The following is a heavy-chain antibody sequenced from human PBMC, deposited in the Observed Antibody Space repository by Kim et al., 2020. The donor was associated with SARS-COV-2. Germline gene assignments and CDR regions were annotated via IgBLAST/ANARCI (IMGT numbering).Heavy chain of an antibody. CDR3: ARDHSAMSGKFPDY. J-gene: IGHJ4*02. Sequence: AQKFQGRVTMTRDTSTSTVYMELSSLRSEDTAVYYCARDHSAMSGKFPDYWGQGTLVTVSS. D-gene: IGHD3-10*01. V-gene: IGHV1-46*01.